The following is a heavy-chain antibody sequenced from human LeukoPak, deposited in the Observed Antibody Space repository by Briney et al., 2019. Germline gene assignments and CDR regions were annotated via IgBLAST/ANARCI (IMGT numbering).Heavy chain of an antibody. CDR3: AREPAGYGIHHFDY. CDR1: GGSISSSNW. D-gene: IGHD5-18*01. CDR2: IYHSGST. J-gene: IGHJ4*02. V-gene: IGHV4-4*02. Sequence: PSETLSLTCAVSGGSISSSNWWSWVRQPPGKGLEWIGEIYHSGSTNYNPSLKSRVTISVDKSKNQFSLKLSSVTAADTAVYYCAREPAGYGIHHFDYWGQGTLVTVSS.